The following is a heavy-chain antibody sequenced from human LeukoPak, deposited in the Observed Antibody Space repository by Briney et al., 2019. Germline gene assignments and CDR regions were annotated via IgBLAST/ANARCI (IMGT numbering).Heavy chain of an antibody. Sequence: GRSLRLSCAASGFTFSSYAMHWVRQAPGKGLEWVAVISYDGSNKYYADSVKGRFTISRDNSKNTLYLQMNSLRAEDTAVYYCARDSRSFGFDYWGQGTLVTVSS. V-gene: IGHV3-30*04. J-gene: IGHJ4*02. CDR3: ARDSRSFGFDY. CDR1: GFTFSSYA. D-gene: IGHD1-26*01. CDR2: ISYDGSNK.